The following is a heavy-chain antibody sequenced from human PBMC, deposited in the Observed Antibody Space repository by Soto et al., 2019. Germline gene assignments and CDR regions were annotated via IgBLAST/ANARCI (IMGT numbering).Heavy chain of an antibody. Sequence: SETLSLTCTVSGGSISTYYLSWIRQPPGKGLEWIGYIYNSGSPKYNPSLESRVTISVDTSKNQFSLKLSSVTAADTAVYYCARETNGIDYYYYYGMDVWGQGTTVTVSS. J-gene: IGHJ6*02. D-gene: IGHD2-8*01. CDR3: ARETNGIDYYYYYGMDV. V-gene: IGHV4-4*08. CDR2: IYNSGSP. CDR1: GGSISTYY.